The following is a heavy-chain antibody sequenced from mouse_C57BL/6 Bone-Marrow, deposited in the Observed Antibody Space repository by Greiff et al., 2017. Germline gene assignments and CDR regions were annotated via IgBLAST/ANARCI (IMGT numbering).Heavy chain of an antibody. CDR1: GFTFSSYA. Sequence: EVQGVESGGGLVKPGGSLKLSCAASGFTFSSYAMSWVRQTPEKRLEWVATISDGGSYTYYPDNVKGRFTISRDNAKNHLYLQMSHLKSEDTAMYYCAREGAMDYWGQGTSVTVSS. CDR2: ISDGGSYT. J-gene: IGHJ4*01. CDR3: AREGAMDY. V-gene: IGHV5-4*01.